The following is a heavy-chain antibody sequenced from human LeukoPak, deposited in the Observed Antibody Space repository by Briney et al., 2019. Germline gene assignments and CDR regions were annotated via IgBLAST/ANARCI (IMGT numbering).Heavy chain of an antibody. V-gene: IGHV5-51*01. CDR2: IYPRDSGT. CDR1: GYSFTSHW. J-gene: IGHJ4*02. CDR3: ARRYCSGSTCYYFDS. Sequence: GESLKISCKGSGYSFTSHWIGWVRQMPGKGLEWMGIIYPRDSGTRYSPSFPGQVTISADKSISTAYLQWSSLKASDTAMYYCARRYCSGSTCYYFDSWGQGTLVTVSS. D-gene: IGHD2-15*01.